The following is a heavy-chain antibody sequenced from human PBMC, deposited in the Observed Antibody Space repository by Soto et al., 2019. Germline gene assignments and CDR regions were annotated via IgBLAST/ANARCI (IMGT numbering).Heavy chain of an antibody. D-gene: IGHD4-17*01. V-gene: IGHV4-39*01. CDR2: IYYSGST. CDR1: GGSITSSSYY. CDR3: ARPDYGDYIFDY. J-gene: IGHJ4*02. Sequence: SETLSLTCTVSGGSITSSSYYWGWIRQPPGKGLEWIGSIYYSGSTYYNPSLKSRVTISVDTSKNQFSLKLSSVTAADTAVYYCARPDYGDYIFDYWGQGTLVTFSS.